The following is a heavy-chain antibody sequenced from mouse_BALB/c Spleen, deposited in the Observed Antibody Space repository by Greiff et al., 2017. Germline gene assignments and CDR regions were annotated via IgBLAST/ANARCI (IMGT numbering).Heavy chain of an antibody. J-gene: IGHJ3*01. CDR1: GFNIKDTY. Sequence: EVQLQQPGAELVKPGASVKLSCTASGFNIKDTYMHWVKQRPEQGLEWIGRIDPANGNTKYDPKFQGKATITADTSSNTAYLQLSSLTSEDTAVYYCAPYDYDRKGLAYWGQGTLVTVSA. V-gene: IGHV14-3*02. CDR3: APYDYDRKGLAY. D-gene: IGHD2-4*01. CDR2: IDPANGNT.